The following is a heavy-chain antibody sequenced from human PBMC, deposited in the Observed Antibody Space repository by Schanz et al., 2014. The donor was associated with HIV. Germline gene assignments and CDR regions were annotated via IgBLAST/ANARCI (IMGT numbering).Heavy chain of an antibody. V-gene: IGHV3-33*01. D-gene: IGHD2-8*01. CDR2: IWYDGTKK. CDR1: GFTFSRHG. Sequence: QVQLVESGGGVVQPGRSLRLSCAASGFTFSRHGMHWVRQAPGKGLEWVAVIWYDGTKKYYAESVKGRFTISRDDSKNTLYLQMNSLRAEDTAVYYCTTDGGRYENGASYFHYWGQGTLVTVSS. J-gene: IGHJ4*02. CDR3: TTDGGRYENGASYFHY.